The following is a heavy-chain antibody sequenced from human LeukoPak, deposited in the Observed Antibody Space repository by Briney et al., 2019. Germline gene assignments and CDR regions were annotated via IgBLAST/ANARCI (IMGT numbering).Heavy chain of an antibody. J-gene: IGHJ6*02. CDR2: VNANSGSI. D-gene: IGHD6-13*01. Sequence: GGSLRLSCAASGFTFDDYAMSWVRQAPGKGLEWVSGVNANSGSIYYADSVKGRFTISRDNAKNSLNLQMNSLRAEDTALYYCAKDTGGIAAAGTPLGYYGMDVWGQGTTVTVSS. V-gene: IGHV3-9*01. CDR1: GFTFDDYA. CDR3: AKDTGGIAAAGTPLGYYGMDV.